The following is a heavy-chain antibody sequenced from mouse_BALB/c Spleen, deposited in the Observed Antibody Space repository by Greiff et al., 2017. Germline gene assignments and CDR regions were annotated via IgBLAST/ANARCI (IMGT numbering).Heavy chain of an antibody. Sequence: EVQLQQSGPELVKPGASVKMSCKASGYTFTSYVMHWVKQKPGQGLEWIGYINPYNDGTKYNEKFKGKATLTSDKSSSTAYMELSSLTSEDSAVYYCARETTVGGNWFAYWGQGTLVTVSA. D-gene: IGHD1-1*01. CDR3: ARETTVGGNWFAY. J-gene: IGHJ3*01. V-gene: IGHV1-14*01. CDR1: GYTFTSYV. CDR2: INPYNDGT.